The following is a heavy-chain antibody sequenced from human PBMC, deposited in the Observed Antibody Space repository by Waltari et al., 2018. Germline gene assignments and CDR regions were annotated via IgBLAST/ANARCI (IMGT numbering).Heavy chain of an antibody. Sequence: QVQLQESGPGLVKPSETLSLTCTVSGGSISSYYWSWIRQPPGKGLEWIGYIYYSGSTNYNPSLKSRVTISVDTSKNQFSLKLSSVTAADTAVYYCARGASGYDYPFDIWGQGTMVTVSS. CDR1: GGSISSYY. V-gene: IGHV4-59*01. D-gene: IGHD5-12*01. J-gene: IGHJ3*02. CDR3: ARGASGYDYPFDI. CDR2: IYYSGST.